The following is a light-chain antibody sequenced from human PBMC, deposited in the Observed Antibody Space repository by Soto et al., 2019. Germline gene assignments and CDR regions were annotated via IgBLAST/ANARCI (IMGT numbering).Light chain of an antibody. J-gene: IGKJ5*01. CDR1: QSVSTY. Sequence: EIVLTQSPATLSLSPGERATLSCRASQSVSTYLAWYQQQPGLTPRLLIYDASNRATGIPARFSGSGSGTDFTLTISSLEPEDFAVYYCQQRSTWPLITFGQGTRLEIK. CDR3: QQRSTWPLIT. CDR2: DAS. V-gene: IGKV3-11*01.